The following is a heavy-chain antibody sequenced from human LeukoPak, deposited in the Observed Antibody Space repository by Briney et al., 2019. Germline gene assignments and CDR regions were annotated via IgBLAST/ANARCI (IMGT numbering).Heavy chain of an antibody. V-gene: IGHV3-7*01. J-gene: IGHJ4*02. CDR2: IKQDGSEK. Sequence: GGSLRLSCAASGFIFNNYWMSWVRQAPGKGLEWVANIKQDGSEKYYVDSVKGRFTISRDNAKNSLYLQMNSLRAEDTAVYYCARWWLPQSDWGQGTLVTVSS. CDR3: ARWWLPQSD. CDR1: GFIFNNYW. D-gene: IGHD5-12*01.